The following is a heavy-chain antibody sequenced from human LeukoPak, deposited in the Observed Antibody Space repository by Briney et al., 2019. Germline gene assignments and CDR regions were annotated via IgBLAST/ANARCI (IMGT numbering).Heavy chain of an antibody. CDR3: ARGGRLVQSSRLPKKIPGIDY. V-gene: IGHV4-34*01. D-gene: IGHD6-19*01. CDR1: GGSFSGYY. CDR2: INHSGST. Sequence: SETLSLTCAVYGGSFSGYYWSWIRQPPGRGLEWIGEINHSGSTNYNPSLKSRVTISVDTSKNQFSLKLSSVTAADTAVYYCARGGRLVQSSRLPKKIPGIDYWGQGTLVTVSS. J-gene: IGHJ4*02.